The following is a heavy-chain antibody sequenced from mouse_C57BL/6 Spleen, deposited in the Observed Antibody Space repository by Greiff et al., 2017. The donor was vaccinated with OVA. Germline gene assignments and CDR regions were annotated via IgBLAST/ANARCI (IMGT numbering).Heavy chain of an antibody. CDR3: ARGRDGSTGWYFDV. J-gene: IGHJ1*03. D-gene: IGHD2-3*01. CDR2: IDPSDSYT. V-gene: IGHV1-59*01. Sequence: QVQLQQPGAELVRPGTSVKLSCKASGYTFTSYWMHWVKQRPGQGLEWIGVIDPSDSYTNYNQKFKGKATLTVDTSSSTAYMQLSSLTSEDSAVYYGARGRDGSTGWYFDVWGTGTTVTVSS. CDR1: GYTFTSYW.